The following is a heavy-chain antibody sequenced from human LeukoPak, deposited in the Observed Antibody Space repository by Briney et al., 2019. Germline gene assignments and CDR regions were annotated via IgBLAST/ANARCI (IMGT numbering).Heavy chain of an antibody. CDR3: ARDRGGDHARGNWFDP. CDR2: ISYDGSNK. D-gene: IGHD2-21*02. CDR1: GFTFSSYA. V-gene: IGHV3-30-3*01. J-gene: IGHJ5*02. Sequence: GGSLRLSCAASGFTFSSYAMHWVRQAPGKGLEWVAVISYDGSNKYYADSVKGRFTISRDNSKNTLYLQMNSLRAEDTAVYYCARDRGGDHARGNWFDPWGQGTLVTVSS.